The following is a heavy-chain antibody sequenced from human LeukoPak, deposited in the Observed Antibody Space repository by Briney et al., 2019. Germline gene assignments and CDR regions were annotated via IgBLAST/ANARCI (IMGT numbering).Heavy chain of an antibody. CDR1: GGSISSGGYS. CDR2: IYHSGST. J-gene: IGHJ4*02. D-gene: IGHD4-23*01. V-gene: IGHV4-30-2*01. CDR3: ARDAYGGNSIAFDY. Sequence: SETLSLTCAVSGGSISSGGYSWSWIRQPPGKGLEWIGYIYHSGSTYYNPSLKSRVTISVGRSKNQFSLKLSSVTAADTAVYYCARDAYGGNSIAFDYWGQGTLVTVSS.